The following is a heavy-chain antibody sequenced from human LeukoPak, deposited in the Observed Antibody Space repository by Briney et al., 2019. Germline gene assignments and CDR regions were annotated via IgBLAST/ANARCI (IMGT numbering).Heavy chain of an antibody. J-gene: IGHJ5*02. D-gene: IGHD6-13*01. V-gene: IGHV1-3*01. Sequence: ASVKVSCKVSGYTFTSYAMHWVRQAPGQRLEWMGWIDAGNGNTKYSQKFQGRVTITRDTSASTAYMELSSLRSEDTAVYYCARADDSMAAASWFDPWGQGTLVTVSS. CDR3: ARADDSMAAASWFDP. CDR1: GYTFTSYA. CDR2: IDAGNGNT.